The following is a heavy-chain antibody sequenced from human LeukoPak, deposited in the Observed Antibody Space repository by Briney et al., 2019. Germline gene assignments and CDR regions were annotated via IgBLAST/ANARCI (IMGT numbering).Heavy chain of an antibody. CDR1: GFTFSDYY. Sequence: GGSLRLSCAASGFTFSDYYMSWIRQAPGKGLEWVSYISSSGSTIYYADSVKGRFTISRDNAKNSLYLQMNSLRAEDTAVYYCARDLESLLWFGELLPIGYWGQGTLVTVSS. J-gene: IGHJ4*02. CDR3: ARDLESLLWFGELLPIGY. CDR2: ISSSGSTI. V-gene: IGHV3-11*04. D-gene: IGHD3-10*01.